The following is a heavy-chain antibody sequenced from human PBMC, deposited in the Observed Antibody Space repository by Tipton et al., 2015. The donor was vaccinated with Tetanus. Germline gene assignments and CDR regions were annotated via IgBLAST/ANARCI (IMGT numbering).Heavy chain of an antibody. Sequence: AASGFTFDDYAMHWVRQAPGKGLEWVSGISWNSGSIGYADSVKGRFTISRDNAKNSLYLQMNSLRAEDTALYYCAKDRRITIFGVAPLDAFDIWGQGTMVTVSS. CDR2: ISWNSGSI. J-gene: IGHJ3*02. V-gene: IGHV3-9*01. CDR3: AKDRRITIFGVAPLDAFDI. CDR1: GFTFDDYA. D-gene: IGHD3-3*01.